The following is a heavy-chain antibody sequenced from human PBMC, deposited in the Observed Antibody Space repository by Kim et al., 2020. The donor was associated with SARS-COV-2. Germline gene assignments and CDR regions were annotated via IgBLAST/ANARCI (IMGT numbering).Heavy chain of an antibody. J-gene: IGHJ4*02. CDR2: IIPIFGTA. CDR3: ARVHNGGTIAAAGSDY. CDR1: GGTFSSYA. D-gene: IGHD6-13*01. Sequence: SVKVSCKASGGTFSSYAISWVRQAPGQGLEWMGGIIPIFGTANYAQKFQGRVTITADESTSTAYMELSSLRSEDTAVYYCARVHNGGTIAAAGSDYWGQGTLVTVSS. V-gene: IGHV1-69*13.